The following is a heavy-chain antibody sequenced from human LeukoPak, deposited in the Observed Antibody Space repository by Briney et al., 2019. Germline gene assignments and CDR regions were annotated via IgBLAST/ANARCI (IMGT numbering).Heavy chain of an antibody. V-gene: IGHV3-21*01. D-gene: IGHD3-10*01. CDR3: ARESPMVRGVIIS. CDR2: ISSSSSYI. J-gene: IGHJ4*02. CDR1: GFTFSSYS. Sequence: GGSLRLSCAASGFTFSSYSMNWVRQAPGKGLEWVSSISSSSSYIYYADSVKGRFTISRDNAKNPLYLQMNSLRAEDTAVYYCARESPMVRGVIISWGQGTLVTVSS.